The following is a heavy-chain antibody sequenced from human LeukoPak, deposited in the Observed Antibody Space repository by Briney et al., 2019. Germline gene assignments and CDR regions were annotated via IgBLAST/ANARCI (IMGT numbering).Heavy chain of an antibody. CDR2: INSDGSST. CDR3: ARVGYDSNGFDY. CDR1: GFTFSRYW. D-gene: IGHD3-22*01. J-gene: IGHJ4*02. Sequence: PGGSLILSCVASGFTFSRYWMHWVRHAPGKGLVWVSRINSDGSSTSHADTVKGRFTISRDNAKNTLYLQMNSLRAEDTAVYYCARVGYDSNGFDYWGQGTLVTVSS. V-gene: IGHV3-74*01.